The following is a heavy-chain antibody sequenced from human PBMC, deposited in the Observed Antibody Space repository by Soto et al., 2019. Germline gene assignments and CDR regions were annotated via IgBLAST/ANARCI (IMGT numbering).Heavy chain of an antibody. CDR1: SVSNAW. CDR2: IQSKTDGGTT. D-gene: IGHD3-3*01. Sequence: SVSNAWMNWVRQAPGKGLEWVGRIQSKTDGGTTDYAAPVKGRFTISRDDSKITLYLQMKSLKTEDTAVYYCTTEILPISEFWSGYFRGEVDYWGQGTLVTVSS. CDR3: TTEILPISEFWSGYFRGEVDY. J-gene: IGHJ4*02. V-gene: IGHV3-15*07.